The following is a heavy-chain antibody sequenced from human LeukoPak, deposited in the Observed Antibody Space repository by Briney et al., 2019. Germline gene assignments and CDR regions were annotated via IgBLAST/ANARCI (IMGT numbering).Heavy chain of an antibody. CDR1: GFTFSSYA. V-gene: IGHV3-64*01. CDR2: ISHNGVGT. CDR3: AKDSDYDSSGMLDY. D-gene: IGHD3-22*01. Sequence: PGGSLRLSCAASGFTFSSYAMHWVRQAPGKGLEYVSAISHNGVGTYYANSVKDRFTISRDNSKNTLYLQMGSLRAEDLAVYYCAKDSDYDSSGMLDYWGQGTLVTVSS. J-gene: IGHJ4*02.